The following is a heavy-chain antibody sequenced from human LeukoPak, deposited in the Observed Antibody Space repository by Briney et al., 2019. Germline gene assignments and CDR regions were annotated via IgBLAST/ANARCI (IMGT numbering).Heavy chain of an antibody. CDR2: ISYDGSNK. CDR3: AREDSSGWYVKAFDI. J-gene: IGHJ3*02. V-gene: IGHV3-30-3*01. Sequence: PGGSLRLSCAASGFTFGSYAMHWVRQAPGKGLEWVAVISYDGSNKYYADSVKGRFTISRDNSKSTLYLQMNSLRAEDTAVYYCAREDSSGWYVKAFDIWGQGTMVTVSS. D-gene: IGHD6-19*01. CDR1: GFTFGSYA.